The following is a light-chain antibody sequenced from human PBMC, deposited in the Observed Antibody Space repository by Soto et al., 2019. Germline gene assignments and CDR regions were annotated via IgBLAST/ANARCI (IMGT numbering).Light chain of an antibody. Sequence: EIVLTQSPGTLSLSPGERATLSCRASQSVSSNYLAWYQHRPGQAPRLLIYGISRRATGIPDRFSGSGSGTDFTLTITRLEPEDFAVYYCQQYVTSSPRTFGQGTKVDIK. V-gene: IGKV3-20*01. J-gene: IGKJ1*01. CDR2: GIS. CDR1: QSVSSNY. CDR3: QQYVTSSPRT.